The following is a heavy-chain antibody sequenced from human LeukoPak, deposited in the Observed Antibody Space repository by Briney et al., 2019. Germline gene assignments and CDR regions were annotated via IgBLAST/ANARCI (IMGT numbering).Heavy chain of an antibody. CDR1: GFTFNNYA. Sequence: PGGSLRLSCAASGFTFNNYAMSWVRQAPGKGLEWVSTISGSGGSTYYADSVKGRFTISRDNFKNTRYLQMNSLRAEDTAVYYCATESGSSSWPIDYWGQGTLVTVSS. D-gene: IGHD6-13*01. CDR2: ISGSGGST. J-gene: IGHJ4*02. V-gene: IGHV3-23*01. CDR3: ATESGSSSWPIDY.